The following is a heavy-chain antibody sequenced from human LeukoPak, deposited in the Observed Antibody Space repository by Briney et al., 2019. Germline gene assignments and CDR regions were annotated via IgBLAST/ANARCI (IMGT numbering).Heavy chain of an antibody. Sequence: SETLSLTCAVYGGSFSGYYWSWIRQPPGKGLEWIGEINHSGSTNYNPSLKSRVTISVDTSKNQFSLKLSSVTAADTAVYYCARDQSPYSGYDEWGQGTLVTVSS. CDR3: ARDQSPYSGYDE. CDR2: INHSGST. CDR1: GGSFSGYY. J-gene: IGHJ4*02. D-gene: IGHD5-12*01. V-gene: IGHV4-34*01.